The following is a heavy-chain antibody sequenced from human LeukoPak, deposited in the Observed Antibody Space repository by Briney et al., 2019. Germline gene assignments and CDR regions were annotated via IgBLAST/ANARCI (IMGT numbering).Heavy chain of an antibody. V-gene: IGHV4-59*01. D-gene: IGHD6-13*01. Sequence: PSETLSLTCTVSGGSISSYYWSWIRQPPGKGLEWIGYIYYSGSTNYNPSLKSRVTISVDTSKNQFSLKLSSVTAADTAVYYCVRVARIAAAGTLYFDYWGQGTLVTVSS. CDR1: GGSISSYY. J-gene: IGHJ4*02. CDR2: IYYSGST. CDR3: VRVARIAAAGTLYFDY.